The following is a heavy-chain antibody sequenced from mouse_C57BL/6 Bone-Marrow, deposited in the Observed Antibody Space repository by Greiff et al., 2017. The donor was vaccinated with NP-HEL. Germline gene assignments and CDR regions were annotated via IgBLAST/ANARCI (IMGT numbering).Heavy chain of an antibody. CDR1: GFTFSSYG. CDR2: ISSGGSYT. Sequence: EVQLVESGGDLVKPGGSLKLSCAASGFTFSSYGMSWVRQTPDKRLEWVATISSGGSYTYYLDSVKGRFTISRDKAKNTLYLQMSSLKSEDTAMYYCARQFPWFAYWGQGTLVTVSA. V-gene: IGHV5-6*01. CDR3: ARQFPWFAY. J-gene: IGHJ3*01.